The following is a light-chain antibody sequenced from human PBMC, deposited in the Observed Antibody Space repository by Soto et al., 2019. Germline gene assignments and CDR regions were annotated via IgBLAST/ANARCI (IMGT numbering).Light chain of an antibody. CDR1: QSISSW. CDR3: KKYNSYQWT. J-gene: IGKJ1*01. V-gene: IGKV1-5*03. CDR2: KAS. Sequence: DIQMTQSPSTLSASVGDRVTITCRASQSISSWLAWYQQKPGKAPKLLIYKASSLESGVPSRFSGSGSGTEFTLTISSLQPDDFATYYCKKYNSYQWTFGQGTKVDIK.